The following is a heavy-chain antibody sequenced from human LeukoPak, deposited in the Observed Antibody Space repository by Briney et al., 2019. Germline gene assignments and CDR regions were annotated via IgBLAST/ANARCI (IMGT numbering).Heavy chain of an antibody. D-gene: IGHD3-10*01. V-gene: IGHV5-51*01. CDR1: GYSFTSYW. CDR3: ARLYYGSGSYSNAFDI. CDR2: IYPGDSDT. J-gene: IGHJ3*02. Sequence: GESLKISCKGSGYSFTSYWIGWVRQMPGKGLEWMGIIYPGDSDTRYSPSFQGQVTISADKSISTAYLQWSSLKASDTAMYYCARLYYGSGSYSNAFDIWGQGTMVTVSS.